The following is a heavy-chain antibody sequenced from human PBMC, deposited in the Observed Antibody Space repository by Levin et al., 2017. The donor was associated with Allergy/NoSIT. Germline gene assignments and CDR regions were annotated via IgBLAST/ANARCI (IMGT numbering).Heavy chain of an antibody. CDR1: GFTFSDYY. CDR2: ISSSSTYT. D-gene: IGHD3-9*01. Sequence: GESLKISCAASGFTFSDYYMTWIRQAPGKGLEWLSYISSSSTYTNYADSMKGRFTISRDNAKNSLYLQMNTLRAEDTAVYYCARLRLLTSDFDYWGQGTLVTVSS. V-gene: IGHV3-11*03. J-gene: IGHJ4*02. CDR3: ARLRLLTSDFDY.